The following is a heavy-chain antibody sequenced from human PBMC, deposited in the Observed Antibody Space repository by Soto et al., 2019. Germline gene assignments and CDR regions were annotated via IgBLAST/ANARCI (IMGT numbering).Heavy chain of an antibody. J-gene: IGHJ3*02. D-gene: IGHD1-26*01. V-gene: IGHV1-69*06. Sequence: GASVKVSCKASGGTFSSYAISWVRQAPGQGLEWMGGTIPIFGTANYAQKFQGRVTITADKSTSTAYMELSSLRSEDTAVYYCARNSLSKGNGPFDAFDIWGQGTMVTVSS. CDR1: GGTFSSYA. CDR3: ARNSLSKGNGPFDAFDI. CDR2: TIPIFGTA.